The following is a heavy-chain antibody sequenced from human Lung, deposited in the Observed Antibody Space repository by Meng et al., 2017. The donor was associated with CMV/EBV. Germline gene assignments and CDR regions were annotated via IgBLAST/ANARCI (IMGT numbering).Heavy chain of an antibody. CDR1: SYY. CDR3: ARDQGCSSTSCYIRGVRYFDL. CDR2: IYYSGST. V-gene: IGHV4-31*02. J-gene: IGHJ2*01. D-gene: IGHD2-2*02. Sequence: SYYWSGIRQHPGKGLEWIGYIYYSGSTYYNPSLKSRVTRSVDTSKNQFSLKLSSVTAADTAVYYCARDQGCSSTSCYIRGVRYFDLWGRGTLVTVSS.